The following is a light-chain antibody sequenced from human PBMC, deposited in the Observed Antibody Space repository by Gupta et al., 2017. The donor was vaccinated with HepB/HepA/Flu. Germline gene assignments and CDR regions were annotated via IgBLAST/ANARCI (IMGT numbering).Light chain of an antibody. CDR1: RSDVGSYNL. Sequence: QSALTQPASVSGSPGQSITISCTGTRSDVGSYNLVSWYQQHPGKAPKLMIYEVNKWTSGVSNRFSGYKSGNTASLTISGLQAEDEADYYCCSYASTTVVFGGGTKLTVL. CDR2: EVN. V-gene: IGLV2-23*02. CDR3: CSYASTTVV. J-gene: IGLJ2*01.